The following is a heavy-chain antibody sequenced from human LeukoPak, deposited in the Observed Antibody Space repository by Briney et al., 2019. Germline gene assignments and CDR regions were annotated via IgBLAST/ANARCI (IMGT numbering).Heavy chain of an antibody. D-gene: IGHD5-24*01. J-gene: IGHJ4*02. CDR3: ARAKMATTGGFDY. CDR2: IYSGGST. CDR1: GFTVSSNY. V-gene: IGHV3-53*01. Sequence: PGGSLRLSCAASGFTVSSNYMSWVRQAPGKGLEWVSVIYSGGSTYYADSVKGRFTISRDNSKNTLYLQMNSLRAEDTAVYYCARAKMATTGGFDYWGQGTLVTVSS.